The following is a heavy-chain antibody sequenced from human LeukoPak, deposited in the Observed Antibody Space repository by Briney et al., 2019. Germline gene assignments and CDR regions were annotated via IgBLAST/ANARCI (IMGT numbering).Heavy chain of an antibody. J-gene: IGHJ4*02. CDR2: IIPIFGTA. Sequence: SVKVSCKASGGTFSSYAIGWVRQAPGQGLEWMGRIIPIFGTANYAQKFQGRVTITTDESTSTAYMELSSLRSEDTAVYYCARDSIFGVVNGYWGQGTLVTVSS. D-gene: IGHD3-3*01. CDR1: GGTFSSYA. CDR3: ARDSIFGVVNGY. V-gene: IGHV1-69*05.